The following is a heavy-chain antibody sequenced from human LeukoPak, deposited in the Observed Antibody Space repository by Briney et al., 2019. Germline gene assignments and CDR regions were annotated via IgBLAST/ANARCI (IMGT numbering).Heavy chain of an antibody. CDR3: ARTGYNSAWNVYFDY. CDR1: GDSINDYY. CDR2: IYYRGST. D-gene: IGHD6-19*01. J-gene: IGHJ4*02. Sequence: SETLSLTCTVSGDSINDYYWSWIRQPPGKGLEWIGYIYYRGSTNYNPSLKSRVTISLDTSKNQFSLKLTSVTAADTAVYYCARTGYNSAWNVYFDYWGQGTLVTVSS. V-gene: IGHV4-59*01.